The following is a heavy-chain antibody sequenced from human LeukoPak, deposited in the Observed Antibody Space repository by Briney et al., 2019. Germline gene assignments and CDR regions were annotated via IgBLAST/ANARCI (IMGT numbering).Heavy chain of an antibody. Sequence: PGGSLRLSCAASGFTVSSNYMAWVRQAPGKGLEWVSVFYSGGSTYYADSVEGRFTISRGNSKNTLYLQMNNLRAEDTAVYYCARLEMTTIAFDYWGQGTLVTVSS. V-gene: IGHV3-53*01. CDR3: ARLEMTTIAFDY. CDR1: GFTVSSNY. J-gene: IGHJ4*02. CDR2: FYSGGST. D-gene: IGHD5-24*01.